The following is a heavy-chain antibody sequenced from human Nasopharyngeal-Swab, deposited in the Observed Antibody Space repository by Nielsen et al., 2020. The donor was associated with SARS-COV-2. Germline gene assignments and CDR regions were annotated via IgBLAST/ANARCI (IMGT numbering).Heavy chain of an antibody. Sequence: GGSLRLSCAASGFTFSSYGMHWVRQAPGKGLEWVAVIWYDGSNKYYADSVKGRFTISRDNSKNTLYLQMNSLRAEDTAVYYCARDEAVAQLSYYGMDVWGQGTTVTGSS. J-gene: IGHJ6*02. CDR1: GFTFSSYG. V-gene: IGHV3-33*01. D-gene: IGHD6-19*01. CDR3: ARDEAVAQLSYYGMDV. CDR2: IWYDGSNK.